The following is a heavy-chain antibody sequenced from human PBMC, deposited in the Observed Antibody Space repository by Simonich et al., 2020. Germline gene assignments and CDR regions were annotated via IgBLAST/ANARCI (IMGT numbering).Heavy chain of an antibody. CDR2: IAYDGSNK. CDR3: AREGAGNDAFDI. D-gene: IGHD1-26*01. Sequence: QVQLVESGGGVVQPGRSLRVSCAASGLTFSSYAMPWVRQAPGKAIEWGAVIAYDGSNKYYADSVKGRFTISRDNSKNTLYLQMNSRRAEDTAVYYCAREGAGNDAFDIWGQGTMVTVSS. J-gene: IGHJ3*02. V-gene: IGHV3-30*07. CDR1: GLTFSSYA.